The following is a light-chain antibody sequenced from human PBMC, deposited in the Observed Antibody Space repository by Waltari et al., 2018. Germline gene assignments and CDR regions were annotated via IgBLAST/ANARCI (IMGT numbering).Light chain of an antibody. J-gene: IGLJ3*02. V-gene: IGLV4-69*02. CDR2: VNSDGSH. CDR1: SGHSGNA. Sequence: QIVLTQPPSASASLGASVKLTCILSSGHSGNAIVWHQQQATKGPRYLMHVNSDGSHTKGDGLPVRCSVSSSGTEHYLISSSLRADDEGDYDCQAWCTGFMVFGGGTRLTVL. CDR3: QAWCTGFMV.